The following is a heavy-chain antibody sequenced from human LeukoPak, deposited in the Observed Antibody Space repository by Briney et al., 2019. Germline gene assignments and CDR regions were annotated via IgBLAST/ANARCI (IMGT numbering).Heavy chain of an antibody. CDR1: GFTFSSYS. CDR3: ARDTPPGSTYSGSYGDY. D-gene: IGHD1-26*01. CDR2: ISSSSSYI. Sequence: TGGSLRLSCAASGFTFSSYSMNWVRQAPGKGLEWVSSISSSSSYIYYADSVKGRFTISRDNAKNSLYLQMNSLRAEDTAVYYCARDTPPGSTYSGSYGDYWGQGTLVTVSS. J-gene: IGHJ4*02. V-gene: IGHV3-21*01.